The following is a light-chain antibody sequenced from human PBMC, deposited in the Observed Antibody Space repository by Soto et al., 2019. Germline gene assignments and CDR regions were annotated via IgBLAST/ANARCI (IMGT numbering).Light chain of an antibody. J-gene: IGKJ5*01. CDR2: DAS. CDR3: QQRTNWIT. Sequence: EIVMTQSPATLSLSPGERATLSCRASQSVSSYLAWYQQKPGQAPSLLISDASNRATGIPARFSGSGSGTDFTLTISSLEPEDFAVDYCQQRTNWITFGQGTRLEIK. V-gene: IGKV3-11*01. CDR1: QSVSSY.